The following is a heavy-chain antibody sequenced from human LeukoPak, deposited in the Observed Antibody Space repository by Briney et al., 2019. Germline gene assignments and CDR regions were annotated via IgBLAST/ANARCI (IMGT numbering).Heavy chain of an antibody. J-gene: IGHJ3*02. V-gene: IGHV3-66*01. CDR1: GLTVSSNY. CDR3: ARVSSYYDSSGYMNAFDI. D-gene: IGHD3-22*01. Sequence: GGSLRLSCAASGLTVSSNYMSWVRQAPGKGLEWVSVIYSGGSTYYADSVKGRFTISRDNSKNTLYLQMNSLRAEDTAVYYCARVSSYYDSSGYMNAFDIWGRGTMVTVSS. CDR2: IYSGGST.